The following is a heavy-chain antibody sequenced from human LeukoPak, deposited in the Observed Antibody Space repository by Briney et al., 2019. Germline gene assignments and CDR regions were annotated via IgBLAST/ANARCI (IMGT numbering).Heavy chain of an antibody. V-gene: IGHV1-2*02. J-gene: IGHJ4*02. CDR3: ARAHYYDSSGSFDY. Sequence: ASVKVSCKASGYTFTGYYMHWVRQAPGRGLEWMGWINPNSGGTNYAQKFQGRVTMTRDTSISTAYMELSRLRSDDTAVYYCARAHYYDSSGSFDYWGQGTLVTVSS. CDR1: GYTFTGYY. CDR2: INPNSGGT. D-gene: IGHD3-22*01.